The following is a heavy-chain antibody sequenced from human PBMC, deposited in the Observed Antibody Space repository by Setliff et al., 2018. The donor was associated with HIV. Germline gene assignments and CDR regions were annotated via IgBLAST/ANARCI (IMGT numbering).Heavy chain of an antibody. CDR3: VNPSGAMGDFDS. CDR1: GGSVTSQMHL. J-gene: IGHJ4*02. CDR2: RSHSGST. V-gene: IGHV4-39*01. D-gene: IGHD3-16*01. Sequence: KPSETLSLTCLVSGGSVTSQMHLWGWIRQPPGKGLEWIGSRSHSGSTYYNPTLKSRVTISIDTSKNQFSLQLSSVTAADTAVYYCVNPSGAMGDFDSWGQGTLVTVSS.